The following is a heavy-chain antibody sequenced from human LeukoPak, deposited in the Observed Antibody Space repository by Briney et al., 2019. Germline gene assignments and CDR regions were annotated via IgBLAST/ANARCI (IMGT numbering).Heavy chain of an antibody. D-gene: IGHD3-22*01. Sequence: PGGSLRLSCAASGFTFDSNYLSWVRQAPGKGLEWVSTIYTGGNTYYAPSVKGRFTISRDFSKNTVFLHMNSLRAEDTAMYYCARGDDSGYYDYFDYWGQGALVTVSS. CDR2: IYTGGNT. CDR3: ARGDDSGYYDYFDY. CDR1: GFTFDSNY. V-gene: IGHV3-53*01. J-gene: IGHJ4*02.